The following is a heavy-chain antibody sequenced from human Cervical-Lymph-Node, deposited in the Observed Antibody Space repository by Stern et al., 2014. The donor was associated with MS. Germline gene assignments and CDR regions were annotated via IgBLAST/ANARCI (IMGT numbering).Heavy chain of an antibody. V-gene: IGHV1-69*01. CDR3: ARHQGGIAAN. CDR1: GGSFSSFD. CDR2: ITPLFGTA. Sequence: QVQLGQSGAEVKKPESSVKVSCKASGGSFSSFDISWVRQAPGQGLEWLGGITPLFGTATYAQNFQGRVTFTADESTSTFYMDLSSLRSDDTAFYYCARHQGGIAANWGQGTLVTVSS. J-gene: IGHJ4*02. D-gene: IGHD6-13*01.